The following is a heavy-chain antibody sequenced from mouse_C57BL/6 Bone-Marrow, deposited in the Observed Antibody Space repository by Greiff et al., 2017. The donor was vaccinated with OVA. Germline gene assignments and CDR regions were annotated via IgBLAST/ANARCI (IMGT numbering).Heavy chain of an antibody. J-gene: IGHJ4*01. CDR2: ISYDGSN. CDR1: GYSITSGYY. Sequence: EVQRVESGPGLVKPSQSLSLTCSVTGYSITSGYYWNWIRQFPGNKLEWMGYISYDGSNNYNPSLKNRISITRDTSKNQFFLKLNSVTTEDTATYYCASDGSSPYYAMDYWGQGTSVTVSS. D-gene: IGHD1-1*01. V-gene: IGHV3-6*01. CDR3: ASDGSSPYYAMDY.